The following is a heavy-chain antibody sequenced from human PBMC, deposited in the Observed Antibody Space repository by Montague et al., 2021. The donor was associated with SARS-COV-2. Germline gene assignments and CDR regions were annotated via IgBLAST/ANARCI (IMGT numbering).Heavy chain of an antibody. J-gene: IGHJ6*02. CDR2: IYYSGST. CDR3: ARSVVSEGRRNGLWGVSTVGYFSLDV. Sequence: SETLSLTCTVSIGSISSYYWSWIRQPPGKGLEWIGYIYYSGSTNYNPSLKSRVTISVDTSKNQFSLKLSSVTAADTAVYYCARSVVSEGRRNGLWGVSTVGYFSLDVWGQGTTVTVSS. D-gene: IGHD5/OR15-5a*01. V-gene: IGHV4-59*01. CDR1: IGSISSYY.